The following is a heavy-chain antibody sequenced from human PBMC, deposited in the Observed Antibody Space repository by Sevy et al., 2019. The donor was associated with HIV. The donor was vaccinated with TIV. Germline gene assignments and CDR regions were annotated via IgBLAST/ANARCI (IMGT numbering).Heavy chain of an antibody. J-gene: IGHJ4*02. CDR2: IIGNGVLT. D-gene: IGHD2-21*02. CDR1: GFTFDDYG. V-gene: IGHV3-20*04. Sequence: GGSLRISCAASGFTFDDYGMSWVRQAPGKGLEWVSSIIGNGVLTSYVESVKGRFTISRDNAENSLYLQMNSLRAEDTALYFCAREESCGGDCYYFDYWGQGTLVTVSS. CDR3: AREESCGGDCYYFDY.